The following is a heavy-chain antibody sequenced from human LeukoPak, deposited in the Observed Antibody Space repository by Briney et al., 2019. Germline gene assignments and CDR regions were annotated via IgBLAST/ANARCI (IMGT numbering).Heavy chain of an antibody. Sequence: SEILSLTCTVSGGSINSYYWSWIRQPPGKGLEWIAFIYYSGSTSYNPSLKSRVTISVDTSKNQFSLKLNSVTAADTAMYYCARDFFDGDPSDWYFDLWGRGTLVTVSS. V-gene: IGHV4-59*01. CDR3: ARDFFDGDPSDWYFDL. J-gene: IGHJ2*01. D-gene: IGHD7-27*01. CDR1: GGSINSYY. CDR2: IYYSGST.